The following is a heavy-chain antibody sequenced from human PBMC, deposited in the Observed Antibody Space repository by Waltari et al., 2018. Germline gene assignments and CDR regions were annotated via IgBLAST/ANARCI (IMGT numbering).Heavy chain of an antibody. CDR2: VRSKTYGGTA. J-gene: IGHJ3*02. D-gene: IGHD3-3*01. V-gene: IGHV3-49*02. CDR3: ARLAYFDIWSEADVFDI. Sequence: VPGTGLQWVGFVRSKTYGGTAVYATSVKGRITISRDDSKNIAYLQMDSLKIDDTAVYYCARLAYFDIWSEADVFDIWGQGTMVTVSS.